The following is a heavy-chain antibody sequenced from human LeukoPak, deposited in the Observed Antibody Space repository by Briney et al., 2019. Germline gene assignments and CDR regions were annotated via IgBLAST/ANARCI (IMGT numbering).Heavy chain of an antibody. CDR2: INWNGGST. Sequence: PGGSLRLSCAASGFTFDDYGMSWVRQAPGKGLEWVSGINWNGGSTGYADSVKGRFTISRDNAKNSLYLQMNSLRAEDTALYYCASGLYDSSGYYYFLDYWGQGTLVTVSS. J-gene: IGHJ4*02. CDR3: ASGLYDSSGYYYFLDY. CDR1: GFTFDDYG. V-gene: IGHV3-20*04. D-gene: IGHD3-22*01.